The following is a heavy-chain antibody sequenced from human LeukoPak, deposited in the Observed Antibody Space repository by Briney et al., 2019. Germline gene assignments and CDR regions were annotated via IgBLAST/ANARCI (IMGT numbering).Heavy chain of an antibody. D-gene: IGHD2-8*01. Sequence: PGGSLRLSCAASGFTFSSYAMSWVRQAPGKWLEWVSAISGSGGSTYYADSVKGRFTISRDNSKKTLYLRMKSLRAEDTAVYYCAKDISVDGDYFDYWGQGTLVTVSS. CDR2: ISGSGGST. V-gene: IGHV3-23*01. CDR1: GFTFSSYA. J-gene: IGHJ4*02. CDR3: AKDISVDGDYFDY.